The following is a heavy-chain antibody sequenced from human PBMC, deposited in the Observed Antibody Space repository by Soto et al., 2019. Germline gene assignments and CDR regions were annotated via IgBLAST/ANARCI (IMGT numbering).Heavy chain of an antibody. CDR2: INHRGST. CDR3: ARHRAWGGSYQDFDY. Sequence: ASETLSHTCAVQGGSCSGYYWILIRQPPGKALEWIGEINHRGSTNYNPSLKSRVTISVDTSKDQFSLNLNSVTAADRAVYYCARHRAWGGSYQDFDYSGQEPWSPSPQ. D-gene: IGHD3-16*02. V-gene: IGHV4-34*01. J-gene: IGHJ4*01. CDR1: GGSCSGYY.